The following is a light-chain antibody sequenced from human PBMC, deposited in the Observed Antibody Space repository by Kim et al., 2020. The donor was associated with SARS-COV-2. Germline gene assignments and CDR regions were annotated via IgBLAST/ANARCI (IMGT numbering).Light chain of an antibody. Sequence: DIQMTQSPSSLSASVGDRVTITCRASQDISNYLAWYQQKPGKVPNLLIFAASTLQSGVPSRFSGSGSGTDFTLTISSLQSEDVATYYCQKCYGALTFGPGTKVDIK. CDR2: AAS. V-gene: IGKV1-27*01. CDR1: QDISNY. J-gene: IGKJ3*01. CDR3: QKCYGALT.